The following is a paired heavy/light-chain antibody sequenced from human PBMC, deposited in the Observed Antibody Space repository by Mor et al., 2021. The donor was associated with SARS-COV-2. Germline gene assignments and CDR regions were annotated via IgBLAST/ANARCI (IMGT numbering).Light chain of an antibody. Sequence: EIVLTQSPGTLSLSPGERVTLSCRASQSVSSTYLGWYQQKPGQAPRLLIYGASSRATGVSDRFSGSGSGTDFTLTISRLEPEDFAVYYCQQWGNSPGTFGQGTKLEIK. CDR1: QSVSSTY. J-gene: IGKJ2*01. V-gene: IGKV3-20*01. CDR2: GAS. CDR3: QQWGNSPGT.
Heavy chain of an antibody. CDR3: AAAYHWGRGPYFDC. V-gene: IGHV1-58*01. Sequence: QMQLVQSGPEVKKPGTSVKVSCKASGFTFSNSAVQWVRQARGQHPEWIGWIVVGSGKTNYAPKVQERLSITRDMSTGTAYMELSSLTLEDTAVYYCAAAYHWGRGPYFDCWGQGALVTVSS. D-gene: IGHD7-27*01. CDR1: GFTFSNSA. CDR2: IVVGSGKT. J-gene: IGHJ4*02.